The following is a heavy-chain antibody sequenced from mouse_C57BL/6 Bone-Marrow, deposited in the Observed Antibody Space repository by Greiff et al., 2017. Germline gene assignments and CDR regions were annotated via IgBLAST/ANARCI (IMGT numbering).Heavy chain of an antibody. J-gene: IGHJ3*01. Sequence: QVQLQQSGPELVKPGASVTISCKASGYAFSSSWMNWVKQRPGKGLEWIGRIYPGDGDTNYNGKFKGKATLTADKSSSTAYMQLSSLTSEDSAVYFCACTGFAYWGQGTLVTVSA. CDR2: IYPGDGDT. CDR3: ACTGFAY. CDR1: GYAFSSSW. V-gene: IGHV1-82*01.